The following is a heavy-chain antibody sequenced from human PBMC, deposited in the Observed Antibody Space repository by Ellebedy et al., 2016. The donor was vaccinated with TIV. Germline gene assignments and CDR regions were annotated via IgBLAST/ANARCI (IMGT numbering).Heavy chain of an antibody. J-gene: IGHJ3*02. CDR2: INHSGSP. CDR1: GASFSGYY. Sequence: MPSETLSLTCAVYGASFSGYYWSRIRQPPGKGLEWIGEINHSGSPNYNPSLQSRVTISLDTSKNQFSLKLSSVTAADTAVYYCARDSGAYGGEAFDMWGQGTRVTVSS. D-gene: IGHD1-26*01. CDR3: ARDSGAYGGEAFDM. V-gene: IGHV4-34*01.